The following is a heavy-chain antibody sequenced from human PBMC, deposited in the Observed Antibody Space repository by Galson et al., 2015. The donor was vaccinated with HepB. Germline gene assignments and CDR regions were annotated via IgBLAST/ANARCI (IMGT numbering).Heavy chain of an antibody. CDR1: GGIFSSYA. Sequence: SVKVSCKASGGIFSSYAISWVRQAPGQGLEWMGGIIPMFGTPDYAQKFQGRVTITADESTTTAYMELSSLRSEDTAVYYCARSPIHDYGDYATYWYFNLWGRGTLVTVSS. V-gene: IGHV1-69*13. CDR2: IIPMFGTP. D-gene: IGHD4-17*01. J-gene: IGHJ2*01. CDR3: ARSPIHDYGDYATYWYFNL.